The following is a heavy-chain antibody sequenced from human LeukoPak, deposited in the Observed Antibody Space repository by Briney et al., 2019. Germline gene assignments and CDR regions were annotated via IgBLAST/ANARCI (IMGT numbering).Heavy chain of an antibody. CDR2: ISGSGGST. J-gene: IGHJ4*02. Sequence: GGSLRLSCAASGFTFSSYAMSWVRQAPGKGLEWVSAISGSGGSTYYAGSVKGRFTISRDNSKNTLYLQMNSLRAEDTAVYYCAKDDFFRTRWGFANYFDYWGQGTLVTVSS. CDR3: AKDDFFRTRWGFANYFDY. CDR1: GFTFSSYA. V-gene: IGHV3-23*01. D-gene: IGHD3/OR15-3a*01.